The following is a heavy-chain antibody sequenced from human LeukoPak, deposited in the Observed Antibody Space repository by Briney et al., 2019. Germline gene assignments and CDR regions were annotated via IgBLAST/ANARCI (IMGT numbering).Heavy chain of an antibody. V-gene: IGHV4-59*01. CDR1: GGSLSSYY. CDR2: IYYSGST. CDR3: AGAGGPQYYYYYYMDV. Sequence: PSETLSLTCTVSGGSLSSYYGSWIRQPPGKGLEWIGYIYYSGSTNYNPSLKSRVTISVDTSKNQFSLKLSSVTAADTAVYYCAGAGGPQYYYYYYMDVWGKGTTVTVSS. J-gene: IGHJ6*03.